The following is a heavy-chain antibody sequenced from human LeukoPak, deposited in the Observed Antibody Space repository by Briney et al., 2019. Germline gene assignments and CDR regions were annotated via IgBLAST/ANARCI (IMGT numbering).Heavy chain of an antibody. J-gene: IGHJ4*02. Sequence: ASVKVSCKASGYTFTGYYMHWVRQAPGQGLEWMGWINPNSGGTNYAQKFQGRVTMTRDTSISTAYMELSRLRSDDTAVYYCARDPIDVDTAMIGIDYWGQGTLVTVSS. V-gene: IGHV1-2*02. CDR2: INPNSGGT. CDR3: ARDPIDVDTAMIGIDY. CDR1: GYTFTGYY. D-gene: IGHD5-18*01.